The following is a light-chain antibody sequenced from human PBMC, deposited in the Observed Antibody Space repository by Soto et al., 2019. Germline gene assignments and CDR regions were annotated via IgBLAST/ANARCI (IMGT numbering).Light chain of an antibody. V-gene: IGLV4-60*02. CDR1: SGHSSYI. J-gene: IGLJ2*01. CDR3: ETWDSNTRV. CDR2: VEGSXXX. Sequence: QSVLTQSSSASASLGSSVRLTCTLSSGHSSYIIAWHQQQPGKAPRYLMKVEGSXXXNKGSGVPDRFSGSSSGADRYLTXXXXXXXXXXXYYCETWDSNTRVFGGGTKLTVL.